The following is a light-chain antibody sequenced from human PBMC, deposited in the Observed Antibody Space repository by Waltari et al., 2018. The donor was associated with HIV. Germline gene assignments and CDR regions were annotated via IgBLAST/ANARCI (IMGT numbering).Light chain of an antibody. CDR3: QQRSNWPPNT. J-gene: IGKJ2*01. CDR1: QCVSSY. Sequence: IVLTQSPATLSLSPGERATLTCRASQCVSSYLAWYQQKPGQAPRLLIYDASNRATGIPARFSGSGSGTDFTLTISSLEPEDFAVYYCQQRSNWPPNTFGQGTKLEIK. V-gene: IGKV3-11*01. CDR2: DAS.